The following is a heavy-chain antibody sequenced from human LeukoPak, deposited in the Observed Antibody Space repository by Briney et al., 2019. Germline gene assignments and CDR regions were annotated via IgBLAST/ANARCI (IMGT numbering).Heavy chain of an antibody. Sequence: TPSETLSLTCTVSGGSVSSSIYYWGWIRQPPGKGLEWIGRIYYTGSTYYNPSLESRVTISVDTSKNQFSLKLSSVTAADTAVYYCARLYDSSGYYYYYYMDVWGKGTTVTVSS. CDR1: GGSVSSSIYY. V-gene: IGHV4-39*01. CDR2: IYYTGST. CDR3: ARLYDSSGYYYYYYMDV. J-gene: IGHJ6*03. D-gene: IGHD3-22*01.